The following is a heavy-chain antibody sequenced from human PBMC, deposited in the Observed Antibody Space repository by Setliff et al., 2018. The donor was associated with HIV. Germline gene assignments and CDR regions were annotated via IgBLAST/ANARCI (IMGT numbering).Heavy chain of an antibody. CDR1: GFTFSNAW. J-gene: IGHJ4*01. CDR3: TTTLRTRNFWSGYSVLSDY. CDR2: IKSISDGATT. D-gene: IGHD3-3*01. Sequence: PGESLKISCAASGFTFSNAWMSWVRQAPGKGLEWIGRIKSISDGATTDYAAPVEGRFAISRDDSNNTLYLQMNSLKTEDTAVYYCTTTLRTRNFWSGYSVLSDYWGQGTLVTVSS. V-gene: IGHV3-15*01.